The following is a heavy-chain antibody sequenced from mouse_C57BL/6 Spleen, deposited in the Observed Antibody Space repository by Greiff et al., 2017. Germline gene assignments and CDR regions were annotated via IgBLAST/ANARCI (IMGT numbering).Heavy chain of an antibody. J-gene: IGHJ2*01. V-gene: IGHV5-9*01. D-gene: IGHD4-1*01. CDR2: ISGGGGNT. CDR3: ARHVGDYYMDY. Sequence: EVHLVESGGGLVKPGGSLKLSCAASGFTFSSYTMSWVRQTPEKRLEWVATISGGGGNTYYPDSVKGRFTFSRDNATNTLYLHMSSLTSEDTALYCCARHVGDYYMDYWGQGTTLTVSS. CDR1: GFTFSSYT.